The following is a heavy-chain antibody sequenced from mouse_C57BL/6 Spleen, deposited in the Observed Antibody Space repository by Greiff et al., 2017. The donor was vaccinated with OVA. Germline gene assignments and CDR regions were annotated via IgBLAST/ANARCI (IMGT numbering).Heavy chain of an antibody. CDR1: GYSITSAY. J-gene: IGHJ4*01. CDR3: ARSFTYLYYAMDY. CDR2: ISYSGST. D-gene: IGHD5-1*01. V-gene: IGHV3-8*01. Sequence: EVKLEESGPGLAKPSQTLSLTCSVTGYSITSAYWNWIRKFPGNKLEYMGYISYSGSTYYNPSLTSRISITRDTSKNQNYLQLNSVTTDDTATYYCARSFTYLYYAMDYWGQGTSVTVSS.